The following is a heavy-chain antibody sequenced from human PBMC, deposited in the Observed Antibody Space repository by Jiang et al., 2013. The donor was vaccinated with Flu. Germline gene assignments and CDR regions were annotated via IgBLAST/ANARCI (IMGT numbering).Heavy chain of an antibody. J-gene: IGHJ4*02. V-gene: IGHV4-39*01. CDR2: SIIMEH. CDR3: ARLFEY. Sequence: KGLEWIGVSIIMEHLLQPSLKSRLTISADTSKNQFSLKLTSVTAADTAVYYCARLFEYWGQGTLVTVSS.